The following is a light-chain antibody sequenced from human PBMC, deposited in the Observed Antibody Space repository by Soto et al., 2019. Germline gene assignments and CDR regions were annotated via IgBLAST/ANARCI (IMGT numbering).Light chain of an antibody. Sequence: EIVLTQSPGTLSLSPGERATLSCRAIQSVSSNYLAWYQQKLGQAPRLLIYGASSRDTGIPDRFSGSGSGTDFPLTISRLEPEDFAVYSCQQYGGSPLVTFGGENKVEIK. CDR3: QQYGGSPLVT. V-gene: IGKV3-20*01. CDR1: QSVSSNY. CDR2: GAS. J-gene: IGKJ4*01.